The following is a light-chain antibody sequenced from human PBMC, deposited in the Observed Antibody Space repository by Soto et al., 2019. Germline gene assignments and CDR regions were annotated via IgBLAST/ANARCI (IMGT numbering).Light chain of an antibody. CDR3: QQYNSYSIT. CDR2: AAS. V-gene: IGKV1-8*01. J-gene: IGKJ5*01. CDR1: QGISSY. Sequence: ALRMTQAPSSPSASSGDRGAITCRASQGISSYLAWYQQKPGKAPKLLIYAASTLQSGVPSRFSGSGSGTDFTLTISCLQSEDFATYYCQQYNSYSITFGQGTRLEIK.